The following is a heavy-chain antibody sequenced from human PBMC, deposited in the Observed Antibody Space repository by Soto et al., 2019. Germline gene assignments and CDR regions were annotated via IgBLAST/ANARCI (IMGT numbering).Heavy chain of an antibody. CDR1: GGSISSGSSY. J-gene: IGHJ6*02. CDR2: IYYNGDT. CDR3: ARRRTSYGMDV. V-gene: IGHV4-39*01. Sequence: PSETLSLTCTVSGGSISSGSSYWGWIRQPPGKGLEWIGSIYYNGDTYYSPSLKSRVTISVDTSKNQLSLKLSSVTAADTAVYYCARRRTSYGMDVWGQGTTVTVSS.